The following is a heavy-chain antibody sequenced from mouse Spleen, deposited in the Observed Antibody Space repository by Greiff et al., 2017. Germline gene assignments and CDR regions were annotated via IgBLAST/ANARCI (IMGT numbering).Heavy chain of an antibody. CDR1: GFAFSSYD. D-gene: IGHD2-4*01. CDR2: ISSGGGST. CDR3: ARHEDYDYPWFAY. J-gene: IGHJ3*01. Sequence: EVQGVESGGGLVKPGGSLKLSCAASGFAFSSYDMSWVRQTPEKRLEWVAYISSGGGSTYYPDTVKGRFTISRDNAKNTLYLQMSSLKSEDTAMYYCARHEDYDYPWFAYWGQGTLVTVSA. V-gene: IGHV5-12-1*01.